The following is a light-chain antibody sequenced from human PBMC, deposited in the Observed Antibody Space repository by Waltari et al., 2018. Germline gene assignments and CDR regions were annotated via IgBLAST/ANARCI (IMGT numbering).Light chain of an antibody. CDR3: CSYAGSYIFVV. J-gene: IGLJ2*01. CDR2: DVT. V-gene: IGLV2-11*01. CDR1: SNDVGVYKY. Sequence: QSALTQPRSVSGSPGQSVNISCTGTSNDVGVYKYVYWYHHHPRKAPKFMIYDVTKRPSGVPDRFSCSKSGNTASLTISGLQAEDEADYYCCSYAGSYIFVVFGGGTKLTVL.